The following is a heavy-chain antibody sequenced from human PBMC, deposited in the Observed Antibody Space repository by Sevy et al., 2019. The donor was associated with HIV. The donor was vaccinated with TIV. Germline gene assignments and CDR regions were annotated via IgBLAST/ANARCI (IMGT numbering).Heavy chain of an antibody. D-gene: IGHD1-26*01. V-gene: IGHV4-59*08. J-gene: IGHJ4*02. CDR1: GGSITSLY. CDR3: AGENAWGRGYS. Sequence: SETLSLTCTVSGGSITSLYWNWIRQPPGKGLEWIANIYYNGHINYNPSLKSRVTLSLDTSKNQFSLRLNCVTAADTAMYYCAGENAWGRGYSWGQGTLVTVSS. CDR2: IYYNGHI.